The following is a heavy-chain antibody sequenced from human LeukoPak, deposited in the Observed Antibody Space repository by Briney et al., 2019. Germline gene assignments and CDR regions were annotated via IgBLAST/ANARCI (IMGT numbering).Heavy chain of an antibody. V-gene: IGHV1-18*01. CDR2: ISAYNGNT. CDR3: ACFREESLKDIVVVPAALGAYNWFDP. J-gene: IGHJ5*02. D-gene: IGHD2-2*01. Sequence: ASVKVSCKASGYTFTSYGISWVRQAPGQGLEWMGWISAYNGNTNYAQKLQGRVTMTTDTSTSTAYMELRSLRSDDTAVYYCACFREESLKDIVVVPAALGAYNWFDPWGQGTLVTVSS. CDR1: GYTFTSYG.